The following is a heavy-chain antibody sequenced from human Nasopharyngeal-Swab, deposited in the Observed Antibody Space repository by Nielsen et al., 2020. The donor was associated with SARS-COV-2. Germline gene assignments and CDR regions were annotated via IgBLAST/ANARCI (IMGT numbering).Heavy chain of an antibody. CDR2: IYYSGST. D-gene: IGHD3-22*01. CDR3: ARLCNYKVRSVINYYDYYAVDV. CDR1: GGSISSGGYY. J-gene: IGHJ6*02. V-gene: IGHV4-31*03. Sequence: SETLSLTCTVSGGSISSGGYYWSWIREHPGKGLEWIGYIYYSGSTYYNPSLKSRVTISVDTSKNQFSLKLSSVTAADTAAYYCARLCNYKVRSVINYYDYYAVDVWGLGTSVTVSS.